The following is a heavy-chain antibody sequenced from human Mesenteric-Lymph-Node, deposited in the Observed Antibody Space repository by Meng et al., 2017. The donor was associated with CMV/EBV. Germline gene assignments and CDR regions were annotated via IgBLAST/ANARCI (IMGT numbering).Heavy chain of an antibody. V-gene: IGHV4-59*01. CDR2: IYYSGST. CDR1: GGSISSYY. Sequence: SETLSLTCTVSGGSISSYYWSWIRQPPGKGLEWIGYIYYSGSTNYNPSLKSRVTISVDTSKNQFSLKLSSVTAADTAVYYCARGRFFGDFHYWGQGSLVTVSS. CDR3: ARGRFFGDFHY. D-gene: IGHD3-3*01. J-gene: IGHJ4*02.